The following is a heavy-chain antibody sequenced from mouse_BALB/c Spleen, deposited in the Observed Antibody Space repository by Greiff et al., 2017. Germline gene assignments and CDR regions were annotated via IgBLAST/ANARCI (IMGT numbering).Heavy chain of an antibody. Sequence: QVQLKQSGAELMKPGASVKISCKATGYTFSSYWIEWVKQRPGHGLEWIGEILPGSGSTNYNEKFKGKATFTADTSSNTAYMQLSSLTSEDSAVYYCARRQLGLRGAMDYWGQGTSVTVSS. V-gene: IGHV1-9*01. CDR1: GYTFSSYW. CDR3: ARRQLGLRGAMDY. CDR2: ILPGSGST. D-gene: IGHD3-1*01. J-gene: IGHJ4*01.